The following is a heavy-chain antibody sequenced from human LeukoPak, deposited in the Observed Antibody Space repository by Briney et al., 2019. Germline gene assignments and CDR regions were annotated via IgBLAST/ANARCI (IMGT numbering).Heavy chain of an antibody. CDR1: GFTFSSYW. V-gene: IGHV3-7*01. CDR3: ARELIMTTVTINYYYYMDV. J-gene: IGHJ6*03. Sequence: GGSLRLSCAASGFTFSSYWMSWVRQAPGKGLEWVANIKQDGSEKYYVDSVKGRFTISRDNAKNSLYLQMNSLRAEDTAVNYCARELIMTTVTINYYYYMDVWGKGTTVTVSS. D-gene: IGHD4-17*01. CDR2: IKQDGSEK.